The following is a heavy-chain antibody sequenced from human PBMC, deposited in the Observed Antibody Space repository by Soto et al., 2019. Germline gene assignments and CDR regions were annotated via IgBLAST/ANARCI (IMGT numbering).Heavy chain of an antibody. CDR1: GFTVSGYG. J-gene: IGHJ4*02. D-gene: IGHD6-6*01. Sequence: VQLVEAGGGVVKPGRSLRLYCAASGFTVSGYGMHWVRQAPGKGLEWVADIRDDGSNTYYADCVKGRFTVSIDNPKNPLYLQIDSLRAEDTTVYYCAIFGGGSAKQFVYIDYWGQGTLVTVSS. CDR2: IRDDGSNT. CDR3: AIFGGGSAKQFVYIDY. V-gene: IGHV3-33*01.